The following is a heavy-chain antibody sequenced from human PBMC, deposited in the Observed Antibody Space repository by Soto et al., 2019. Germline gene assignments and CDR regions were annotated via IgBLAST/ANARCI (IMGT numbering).Heavy chain of an antibody. CDR2: MSSDGSDT. CDR1: DFTFSSFG. J-gene: IGHJ6*02. Sequence: SLSLSCAASDFTFSSFGVHWVRPAPGKGLEWVAAMSSDGSDTYYADSVRGRFTISRDNSKNTLYLQMNSLRSEDTAIYYCAKLALGDSHYYGMDVWGQGTTVTVSS. D-gene: IGHD3-16*01. V-gene: IGHV3-30*18. CDR3: AKLALGDSHYYGMDV.